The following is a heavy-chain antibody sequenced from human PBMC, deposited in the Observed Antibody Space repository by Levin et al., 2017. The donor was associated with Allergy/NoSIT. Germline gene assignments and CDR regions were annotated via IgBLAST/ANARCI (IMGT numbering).Heavy chain of an antibody. CDR1: GFTLRTSG. D-gene: IGHD3-22*01. V-gene: IGHV3-30*03. CDR2: TSFAGSNN. J-gene: IGHJ4*02. Sequence: PGGSLRLSCAVSGFTLRTSGMHWVRQAPGKGLEWVAVTSFAGSNNYYADSVKGRFTISRDNSKNTLSLQMNSLTAEDTAVYYCALGGSFLGGSYYDGQLDFWGQGTLVTVSS. CDR3: ALGGSFLGGSYYDGQLDF.